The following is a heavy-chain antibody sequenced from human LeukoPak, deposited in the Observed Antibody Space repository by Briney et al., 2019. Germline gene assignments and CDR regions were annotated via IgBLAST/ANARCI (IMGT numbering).Heavy chain of an antibody. V-gene: IGHV4-30-4*08. CDR1: GGSISSADYY. CDR2: IYYSGNT. J-gene: IGHJ3*02. D-gene: IGHD3-22*01. CDR3: ARATITMAVGVPADAFDI. Sequence: PSQTLSLTCTVSGGSISSADYYWSWIRRPPGKGLEWIGYIYYSGNTYYNPSLKSRVTISVDRSKNQFSLKQSSVTAADTAVYYCARATITMAVGVPADAFDIWGQGTMVTVSS.